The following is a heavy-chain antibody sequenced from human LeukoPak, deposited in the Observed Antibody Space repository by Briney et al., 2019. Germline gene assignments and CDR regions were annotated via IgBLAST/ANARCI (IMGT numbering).Heavy chain of an antibody. D-gene: IGHD3-3*01. J-gene: IGHJ6*03. CDR3: ARGGSYYDVWSGYYDYYYYMDV. V-gene: IGHV4-59*01. CDR2: IYYSGST. CDR1: GGSISSYY. Sequence: SETLSLTCTVSGGSISSYYWSWIRQPPGKGLEWIGYIYYSGSTNYNPSLKSRVTISVDTSKNQFSLRLTSVTAADTAVYYCARGGSYYDVWSGYYDYYYYMDVWGKGTTVTVSS.